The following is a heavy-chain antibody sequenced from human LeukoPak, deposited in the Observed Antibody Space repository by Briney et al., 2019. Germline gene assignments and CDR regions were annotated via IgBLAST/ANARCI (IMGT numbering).Heavy chain of an antibody. J-gene: IGHJ3*02. CDR2: IYYSGST. D-gene: IGHD4-23*01. CDR1: GDSISSYY. Sequence: SETLSLTCTVSGDSISSYYWSWIRQPPGKGLEWIGYIYYSGSTNYNPSLKSRVTISVDTSKNQFSLKLSSVTAADTAVYYCASVRYGGNSVFPLDAFDIWGQGTMVTVSS. V-gene: IGHV4-59*08. CDR3: ASVRYGGNSVFPLDAFDI.